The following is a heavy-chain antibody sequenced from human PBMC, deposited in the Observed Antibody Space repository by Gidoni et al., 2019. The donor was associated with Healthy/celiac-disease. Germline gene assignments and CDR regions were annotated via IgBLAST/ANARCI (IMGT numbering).Heavy chain of an antibody. V-gene: IGHV1-69*01. CDR2: IIPIFGTA. J-gene: IGHJ4*02. CDR3: ARSRETYYDFWSGYLFDY. D-gene: IGHD3-3*01. Sequence: QVQLVQSGAEVKKPGSSVKVSCKASGCTFSSYAISWVRQAPGQGLEWMGGIIPIFGTANYAQKFQGRVTITADESTSTAYMELSSLRSEDTAVYYCARSRETYYDFWSGYLFDYWGQGTLVTVSS. CDR1: GCTFSSYA.